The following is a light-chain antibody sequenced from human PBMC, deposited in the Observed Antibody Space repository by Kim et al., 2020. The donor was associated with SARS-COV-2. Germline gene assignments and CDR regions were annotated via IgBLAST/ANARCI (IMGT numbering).Light chain of an antibody. Sequence: GQAVPSSCTGTSSDVGGYNYVSWYQQHPGKAPKLMIYDVSKRPSGVPDRFSGSKSGNTASLTISGLQAEDEADYYCCSYAGSYTWVFGGGTQLTVL. CDR1: SSDVGGYNY. CDR2: DVS. J-gene: IGLJ3*02. CDR3: CSYAGSYTWV. V-gene: IGLV2-11*01.